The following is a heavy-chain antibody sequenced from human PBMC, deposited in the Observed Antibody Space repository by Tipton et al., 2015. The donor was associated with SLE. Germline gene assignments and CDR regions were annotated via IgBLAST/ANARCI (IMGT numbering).Heavy chain of an antibody. CDR3: AKSPRQWLGYDAFDI. CDR1: GFTFSSYA. Sequence: SLRLSCAASGFTFSSYAMSWVRQAPGKGLEWVSAISGSGGSTYYADSVKGRFTISRDNSKNTLYLQMNSLRAEDTAVYYRAKSPRQWLGYDAFDIWGQGKMVTVSS. CDR2: ISGSGGST. D-gene: IGHD6-19*01. J-gene: IGHJ3*02. V-gene: IGHV3-23*01.